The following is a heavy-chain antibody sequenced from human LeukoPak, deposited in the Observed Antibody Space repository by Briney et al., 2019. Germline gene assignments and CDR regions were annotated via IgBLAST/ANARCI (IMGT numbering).Heavy chain of an antibody. CDR1: GGSISSYY. CDR3: AREESYYGMDV. J-gene: IGHJ6*02. V-gene: IGHV4-59*01. Sequence: SETLSLTCTVSGGSISSYYRSWIRQPPGKGLEWIGYIYYSRSTNYNPSLKSRVTISVDTSKNQFSLKLSSVTAADTAVYYCAREESYYGMDVWGQGTTVTVSS. CDR2: IYYSRST.